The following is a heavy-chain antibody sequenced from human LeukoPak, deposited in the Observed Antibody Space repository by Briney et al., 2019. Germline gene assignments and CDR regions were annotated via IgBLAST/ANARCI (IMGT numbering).Heavy chain of an antibody. CDR2: INPSGGST. J-gene: IGHJ4*02. CDR1: GYTFTSYG. CDR3: ARDEKADYYDSSGYFDY. Sequence: ASVKVSCKASGYTFTSYGISWVRQAPGQGLEWMGIINPSGGSTSYAQKFQGRVTMTRDTSTSTVYMELSSLRSEDTAVYYCARDEKADYYDSSGYFDYWGQGTLVTVSS. D-gene: IGHD3-22*01. V-gene: IGHV1-46*01.